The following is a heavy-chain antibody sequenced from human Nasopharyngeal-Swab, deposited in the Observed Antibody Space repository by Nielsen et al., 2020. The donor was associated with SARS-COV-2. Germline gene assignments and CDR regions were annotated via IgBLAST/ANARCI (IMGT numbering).Heavy chain of an antibody. D-gene: IGHD4-17*01. CDR1: GFSLNINW. V-gene: IGHV3-74*01. CDR3: GTVFEI. J-gene: IGHJ3*02. Sequence: GESLKISCVASGFSLNINWMHWVRQVPGKGLMWVARIANDGSGTSYADPVRGRFTISRDDTKNTGYLQMNSLIAEDTAVYYCGTVFEIWGQGTMVTVSS. CDR2: IANDGSGT.